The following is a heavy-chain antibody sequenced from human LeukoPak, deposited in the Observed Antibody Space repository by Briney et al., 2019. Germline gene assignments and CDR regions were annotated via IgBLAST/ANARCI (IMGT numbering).Heavy chain of an antibody. D-gene: IGHD4-17*01. Sequence: SVTVSCKASGGTFSSYAISWVRQAPGQGLEWMGRIIPILGIANYAQKFQGRVTITADKSTSTAYMELSSLRSEDTAVYYCARIPDYGDSGDYWGQGTLVTVSS. J-gene: IGHJ4*02. CDR2: IIPILGIA. V-gene: IGHV1-69*04. CDR3: ARIPDYGDSGDY. CDR1: GGTFSSYA.